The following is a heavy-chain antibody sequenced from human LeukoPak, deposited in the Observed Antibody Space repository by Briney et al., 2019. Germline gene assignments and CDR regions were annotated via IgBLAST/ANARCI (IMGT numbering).Heavy chain of an antibody. CDR1: GGSISSGDYY. Sequence: PSETLSLTCTVSGGSISSGDYYWSRIRQPPGKGLEWIGYIYYSGSTYYNPSLKSRVTISVDTSKNQFSLKLSSVTAADTAVYYCARDRIAVAGTGYYYYGMDVWGQGTTVTVSS. J-gene: IGHJ6*02. D-gene: IGHD6-19*01. CDR3: ARDRIAVAGTGYYYYGMDV. CDR2: IYYSGST. V-gene: IGHV4-30-4*01.